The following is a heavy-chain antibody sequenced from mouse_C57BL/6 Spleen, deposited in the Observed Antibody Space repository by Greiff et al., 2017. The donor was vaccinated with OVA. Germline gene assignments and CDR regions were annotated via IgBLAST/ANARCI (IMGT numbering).Heavy chain of an antibody. V-gene: IGHV1-59*01. J-gene: IGHJ3*01. CDR1: GYTFTSYW. Sequence: QVQLQQPGAELVRPGTSVKLSCKASGYTFTSYWMHWVKQRPGQGLEWIGVIDPSDSYTNYNQKFKGKATLTVDTSSSTAYMQLSSLTSEDSAVYYCERGETGPGRFAYWGQGTLVTVSA. D-gene: IGHD4-1*01. CDR2: IDPSDSYT. CDR3: ERGETGPGRFAY.